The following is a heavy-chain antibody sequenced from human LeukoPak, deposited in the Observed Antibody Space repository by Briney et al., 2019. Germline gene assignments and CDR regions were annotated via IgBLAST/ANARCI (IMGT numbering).Heavy chain of an antibody. CDR1: RDTFSSYA. D-gene: IGHD2-2*02. CDR3: ARDRPGRYCSSTSCYTASPFDP. Sequence: GASVKVSCKASRDTFSSYAISWVGQAPGQGLEWMGGIIPIFGTANYAQKFQGRVTITADESTSTAYMELSSLRSEDTAVYYCARDRPGRYCSSTSCYTASPFDPWGQGTLVIVSS. CDR2: IIPIFGTA. J-gene: IGHJ5*02. V-gene: IGHV1-69*13.